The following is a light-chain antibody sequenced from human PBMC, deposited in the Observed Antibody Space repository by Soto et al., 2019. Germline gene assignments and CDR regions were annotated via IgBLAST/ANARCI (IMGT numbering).Light chain of an antibody. V-gene: IGKV3-11*01. Sequence: VMTQAPGAVSVSRGERATLSCRASQSVTRNVAWYQQKHGQAPRLLIYEALNRATGIPARLSGSGYGTDFTITISSIENEDFEVYYCQQRNNWTLTFGGGTKVDIK. J-gene: IGKJ4*02. CDR2: EAL. CDR1: QSVTRN. CDR3: QQRNNWTLT.